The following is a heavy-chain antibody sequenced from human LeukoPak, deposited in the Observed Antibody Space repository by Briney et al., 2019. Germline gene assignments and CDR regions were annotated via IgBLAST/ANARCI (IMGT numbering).Heavy chain of an antibody. Sequence: GGSLRLSCAASGFTFSSYGMHWVRQAPGKGLEWVAVISYDGSNKYYADSVKGRFTISRDNSKNTLYLQMNSLRAEDTAVYYCAKEAAVRYYFDYWGQRTLVTVSS. CDR3: AKEAAVRYYFDY. CDR2: ISYDGSNK. CDR1: GFTFSSYG. D-gene: IGHD4-17*01. J-gene: IGHJ4*02. V-gene: IGHV3-30*18.